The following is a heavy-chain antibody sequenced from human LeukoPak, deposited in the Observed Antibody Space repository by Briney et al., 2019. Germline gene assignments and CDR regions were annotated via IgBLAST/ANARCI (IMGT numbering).Heavy chain of an antibody. CDR3: AKDQSGGSALDY. J-gene: IGHJ4*02. CDR2: ITSSSTTI. Sequence: GGSLRLSCAASGFTFSSHSMNWVRQAPGKGLEWLSYITSSSTTIYYADSVKGRFTISRDNAKNSLYLQMNSLRAEDTAVYYCAKDQSGGSALDYWGQGTLVTVSS. V-gene: IGHV3-48*01. D-gene: IGHD3-10*01. CDR1: GFTFSSHS.